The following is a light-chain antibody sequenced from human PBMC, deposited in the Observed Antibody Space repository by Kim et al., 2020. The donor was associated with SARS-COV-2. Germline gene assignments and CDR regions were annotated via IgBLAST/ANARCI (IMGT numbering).Light chain of an antibody. Sequence: GQSATISCIGTSRDVGEYSYVSWFQHHPDKAPKLLIYDVNERPSGVPDRFSASKSANTASLTISGLQPEDEADYYCCSYAGSYTYVFGTGTKVTVL. CDR2: DVN. CDR3: CSYAGSYTYV. V-gene: IGLV2-11*01. CDR1: SRDVGEYSY. J-gene: IGLJ1*01.